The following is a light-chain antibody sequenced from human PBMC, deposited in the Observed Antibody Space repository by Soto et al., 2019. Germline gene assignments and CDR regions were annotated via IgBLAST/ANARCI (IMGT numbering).Light chain of an antibody. CDR3: QQYYNTPS. CDR1: QTVLHSSNNKNY. J-gene: IGKJ2*01. V-gene: IGKV4-1*01. Sequence: DIVMTQSPDSLAVSLGERATINCKSSQTVLHSSNNKNYLAWYQQKPGQPPKLLIYWASTRESGVPDRFSGSGSGTDVTLAISSLRAEDVAVYYCQQYYNTPSFGQGTKLEIK. CDR2: WAS.